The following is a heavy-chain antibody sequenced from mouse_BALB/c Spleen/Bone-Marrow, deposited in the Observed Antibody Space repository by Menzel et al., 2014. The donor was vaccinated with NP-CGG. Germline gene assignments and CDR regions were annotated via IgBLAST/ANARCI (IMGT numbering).Heavy chain of an antibody. CDR1: GYTFTSYI. D-gene: IGHD1-1*01. CDR2: IIPYNAGI. J-gene: IGHJ1*01. V-gene: IGHV1-14*01. CDR3: GRGGVRGSSPRFDG. Sequence: LVESGASVKMSCKVSGYTFTSYIIHWVRQKPGQGLEGFGYIIPYNAGIKYNEKFKGKATLTPAKSSSTAYMAPSSLTSEESAVYYCGRGGVRGSSPRFDGRGAGTTVTVSS.